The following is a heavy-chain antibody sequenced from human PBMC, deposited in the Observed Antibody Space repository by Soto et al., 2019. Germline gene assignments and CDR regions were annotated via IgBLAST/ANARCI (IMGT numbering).Heavy chain of an antibody. V-gene: IGHV3-74*01. CDR3: ARESGDWPLNWFDP. CDR2: ITSDGKSK. J-gene: IGHJ5*02. CDR1: GFNFSNHW. D-gene: IGHD2-21*02. Sequence: GGSLRLSCAASGFNFSNHWRHWVRQRPGEGLLWVSRITSDGKSKAYAESVKGRFAISRDNAKNTLYLQMNGLTAEDTAVYYCARESGDWPLNWFDPWGLGTLVTVYS.